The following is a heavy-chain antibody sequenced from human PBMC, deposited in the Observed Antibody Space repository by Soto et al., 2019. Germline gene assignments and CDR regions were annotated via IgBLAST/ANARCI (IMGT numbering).Heavy chain of an antibody. Sequence: EVQLVESGGGLVQPGGSLRLSCAASGFTFSSYSMNWVRQAPGKGLEWVSYISSSSSTIYYADSVKGRFTISRDNAKNSLYLQMNSLRDEDTAVYYCARDGGVTGTGDYGMDVCGQGTTVTVSS. CDR3: ARDGGVTGTGDYGMDV. J-gene: IGHJ6*02. V-gene: IGHV3-48*02. CDR1: GFTFSSYS. CDR2: ISSSSSTI. D-gene: IGHD1-7*01.